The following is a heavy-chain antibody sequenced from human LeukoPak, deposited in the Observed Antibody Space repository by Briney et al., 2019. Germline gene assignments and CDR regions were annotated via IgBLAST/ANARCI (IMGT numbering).Heavy chain of an antibody. V-gene: IGHV3-23*01. Sequence: GGSLRLSCAASGFTFSSYAMSWVRQAPGKGLEWVSAISGSGDSTYYADSVTGRFTIYRDNSKNTLYLQMNSLRVEETAVYYCASAVAVTGPNYYYYYGMDVWGQGTTVTVSS. D-gene: IGHD6-19*01. J-gene: IGHJ6*02. CDR2: ISGSGDST. CDR1: GFTFSSYA. CDR3: ASAVAVTGPNYYYYYGMDV.